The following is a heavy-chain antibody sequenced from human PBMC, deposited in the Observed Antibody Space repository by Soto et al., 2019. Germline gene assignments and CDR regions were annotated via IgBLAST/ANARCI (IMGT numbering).Heavy chain of an antibody. J-gene: IGHJ4*02. D-gene: IGHD1-26*01. CDR2: IIPIFATA. V-gene: IGHV1-69*06. CDR1: GGTFSSYA. CDR3: ERDQEVGATKGGSDY. Sequence: ASVKVSCKASGGTFSSYAISWVRQAPGQGLEWMGGIIPIFATANYAQKFQGRVTITADKSTSTAYMELSSLRSEDTAVYYCERDQEVGATKGGSDYWGQGTLVTVSS.